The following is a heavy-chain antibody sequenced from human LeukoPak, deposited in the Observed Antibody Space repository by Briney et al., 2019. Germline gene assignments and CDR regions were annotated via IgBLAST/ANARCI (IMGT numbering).Heavy chain of an antibody. CDR3: ARGTDVGLTRNYFDY. D-gene: IGHD4/OR15-4a*01. CDR1: GFTFSSYA. J-gene: IGHJ4*02. Sequence: PGGSLRLSCAASGFTFSSYAMHWVRQAPGKGLEWVAVISYDGSNKYYADSVKGRFTISRDNSKNSLYLQMNSLRAEDTAVYYCARGTDVGLTRNYFDYWGQGTLVTVSS. V-gene: IGHV3-30-3*01. CDR2: ISYDGSNK.